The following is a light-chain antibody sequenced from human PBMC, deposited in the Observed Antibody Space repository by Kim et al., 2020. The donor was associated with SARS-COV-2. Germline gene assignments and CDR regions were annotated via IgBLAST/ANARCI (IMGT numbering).Light chain of an antibody. V-gene: IGKV3-15*01. CDR2: GTS. J-gene: IGKJ4*01. CDR1: QRLTSA. CDR3: QHSDNWPS. Sequence: EIVLTQSPATLSVSPGARATLSCRASQRLTSALAWYQQRPGQAPRLLIYGTSTRATGVPARFSGSGSGTEFTLTISGLQSGDSAVYYCQHSDNWPSFGGGTKLEIK.